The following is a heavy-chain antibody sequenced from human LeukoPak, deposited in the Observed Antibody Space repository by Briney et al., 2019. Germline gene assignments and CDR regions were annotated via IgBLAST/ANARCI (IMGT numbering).Heavy chain of an antibody. Sequence: GGSLRLSCAASGFTFSSYAMNWVRQAPGKGREWVSAISGSGGSTYYSVKGRFTISRDNSKNTLYLQMNSLRAEDTAVYYCAKGYCSSPSCKESFLDYWGQGTLVTVSS. V-gene: IGHV3-23*01. CDR1: GFTFSSYA. CDR3: AKGYCSSPSCKESFLDY. D-gene: IGHD2-2*01. CDR2: ISGSGGST. J-gene: IGHJ4*02.